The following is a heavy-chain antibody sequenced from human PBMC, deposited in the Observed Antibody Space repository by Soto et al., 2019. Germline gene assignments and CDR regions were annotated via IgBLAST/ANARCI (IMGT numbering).Heavy chain of an antibody. CDR3: TRRAYSSIDY. CDR1: GYSFTRYW. J-gene: IGHJ4*02. CDR2: IYPGDSDT. D-gene: IGHD6-13*01. Sequence: PGASLKISCXRSGYSFTRYWIGWVRQMPGKGLEWMGIIYPGDSDTRYSPSFQGQVTISADKSISTAYLQWSSLKASDTAMYYCTRRAYSSIDYWGQGTLVTVSS. V-gene: IGHV5-51*01.